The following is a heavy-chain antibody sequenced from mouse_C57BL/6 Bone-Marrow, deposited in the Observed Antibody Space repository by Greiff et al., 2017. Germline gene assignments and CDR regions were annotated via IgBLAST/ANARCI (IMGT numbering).Heavy chain of an antibody. CDR1: GYTFTSYW. CDR3: AVYVGYYVGTFAY. Sequence: QVQLQQPGAELVKPGASVKLSCKASGYTFTSYWMHWVKQRPGQGLEWIGMIHPNSGSTNYNEKFKSKATLTVDKSSSTAYMQLSSLTSEDSAVYYCAVYVGYYVGTFAYWGQGTLVTVSA. CDR2: IHPNSGST. D-gene: IGHD2-3*01. V-gene: IGHV1-64*01. J-gene: IGHJ3*01.